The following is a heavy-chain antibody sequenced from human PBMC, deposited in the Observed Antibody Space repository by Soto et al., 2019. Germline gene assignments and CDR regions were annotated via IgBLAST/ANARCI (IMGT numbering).Heavy chain of an antibody. CDR1: GYSFTNYW. J-gene: IGHJ5*02. Sequence: GESLKISCKGSGYSFTNYWIGWVRQMPGKGLEWMGMIYPDDSDTKYSPSFQGQVTFLADKSINTACLQWSRLKASDTAIYYCSTLEWLSLAAWADPWGQGTLVTVSS. CDR2: IYPDDSDT. D-gene: IGHD3-3*01. CDR3: STLEWLSLAAWADP. V-gene: IGHV5-51*01.